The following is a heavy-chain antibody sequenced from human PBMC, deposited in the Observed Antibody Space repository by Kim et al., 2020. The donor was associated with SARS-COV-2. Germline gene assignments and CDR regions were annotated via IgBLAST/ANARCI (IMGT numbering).Heavy chain of an antibody. J-gene: IGHJ4*02. Sequence: ASVKVSCKASGYTFTSYGISWVRQAPGQGLEWMGWISAYNGNTNYAQKLQGRVTMTTDTSTSTAYMELRSLRSDDTAVYYCARDLLASGTTYYFDYWGQGTLVTVSS. V-gene: IGHV1-18*04. CDR2: ISAYNGNT. CDR3: ARDLLASGTTYYFDY. D-gene: IGHD1-1*01. CDR1: GYTFTSYG.